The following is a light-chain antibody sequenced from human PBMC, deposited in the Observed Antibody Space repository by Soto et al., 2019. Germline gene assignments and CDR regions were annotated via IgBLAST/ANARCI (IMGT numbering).Light chain of an antibody. CDR1: RSVSSRY. V-gene: IGKV3-20*01. Sequence: EIVLTQSPGTLSLSPGEGATLSCRASRSVSSRYLAWYQQKPGQAPRLLIYGASSRATGIPDRFSGSGSGTDFTLTISRLEPEDVAVYHCLQYGYSPTTVGQVTKFEIK. J-gene: IGKJ2*01. CDR2: GAS. CDR3: LQYGYSPTT.